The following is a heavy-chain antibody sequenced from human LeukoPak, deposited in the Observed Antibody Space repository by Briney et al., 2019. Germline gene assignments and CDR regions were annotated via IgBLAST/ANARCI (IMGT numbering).Heavy chain of an antibody. CDR3: ARERTEWEPPSC. Sequence: LAGGSLRHSCAASGFTVSSNYTSWVRQAPGKGLEWVSLIYSGGSTYYADSVKGRFIISRDNSKNTLYLQMNSLRAEDTAVYYCARERTEWEPPSCWGQGTLVTVSS. CDR1: GFTVSSNY. V-gene: IGHV3-66*01. J-gene: IGHJ4*02. CDR2: IYSGGST. D-gene: IGHD1-26*01.